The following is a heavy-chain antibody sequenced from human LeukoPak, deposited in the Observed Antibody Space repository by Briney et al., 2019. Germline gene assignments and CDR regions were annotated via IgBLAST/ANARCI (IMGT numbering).Heavy chain of an antibody. D-gene: IGHD6-19*01. CDR2: ISYDGSNK. J-gene: IGHJ4*02. CDR1: GFTFSSYA. V-gene: IGHV3-30-3*01. Sequence: PGGSLRLSCAASGFTFSSYAMHWVRQAPGKGLEWVAVISYDGSNKYYADSVKGRFTISRDNSKNTLYLQMNSLRAEDTAAYYCARAYRGYSSGWYSGGPAYWGQGTLVTVSS. CDR3: ARAYRGYSSGWYSGGPAY.